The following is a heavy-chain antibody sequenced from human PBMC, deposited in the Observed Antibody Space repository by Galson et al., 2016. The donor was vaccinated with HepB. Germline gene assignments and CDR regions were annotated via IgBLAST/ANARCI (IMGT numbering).Heavy chain of an antibody. V-gene: IGHV3-21*01. J-gene: IGHJ5*02. Sequence: SLRLSCAASGFTFSTYNMNWVRQAPGKGLEWVSSISSRSTYIYYADSVQGRFTISRDNAKNSLFLQMNSLRVEDTAVYFCARDPNDYCDLNYFDPWGQGTLVTVSS. D-gene: IGHD4-17*01. CDR1: GFTFSTYN. CDR3: ARDPNDYCDLNYFDP. CDR2: ISSRSTYI.